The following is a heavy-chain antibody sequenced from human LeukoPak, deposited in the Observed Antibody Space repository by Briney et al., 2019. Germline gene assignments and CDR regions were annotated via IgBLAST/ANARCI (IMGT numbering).Heavy chain of an antibody. CDR1: GGSITNYY. CDR2: SYYNGNT. Sequence: SETLSLTCTVSGGSITNYYWSWIRQPPGKGLEWIGFSYYNGNTNYNPSLKSRVTISVDTSKNQFSLKLSSVTAADTAVYYCARGPRIAVASYYFDYWGQGTLVTVSS. D-gene: IGHD6-19*01. V-gene: IGHV4-59*12. CDR3: ARGPRIAVASYYFDY. J-gene: IGHJ4*02.